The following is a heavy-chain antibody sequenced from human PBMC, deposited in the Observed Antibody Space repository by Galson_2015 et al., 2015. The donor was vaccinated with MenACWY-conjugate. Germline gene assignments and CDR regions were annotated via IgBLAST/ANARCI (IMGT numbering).Heavy chain of an antibody. J-gene: IGHJ6*04. D-gene: IGHD5/OR15-5a*01. V-gene: IGHV1-69*13. CDR1: GGTFHNYG. CDR3: ARGGTVSHLDV. Sequence: SVKVSCKASGGTFHNYGITWVRQAPGQGPEWMGVIIPIFGSTNYAQNYQARVTLTADVSTNVAYMELSSLKSDDTAVYYCARGGTVSHLDVWGKGTTIIVSS. CDR2: IIPIFGST.